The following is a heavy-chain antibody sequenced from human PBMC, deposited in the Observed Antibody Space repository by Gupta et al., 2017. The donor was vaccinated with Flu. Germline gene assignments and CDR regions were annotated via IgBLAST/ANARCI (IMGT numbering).Heavy chain of an antibody. CDR1: GFTFSNYW. CDR2: IKQDGSDK. D-gene: IGHD1-14*01. CDR3: ARDSERGSPGGGMDV. V-gene: IGHV3-7*01. Sequence: QLVESGGGLVQPGGSMILTCAASGFTFSNYWMSWVRQAPGKGLEWVANIKQDGSDKYYADSVEGRFTISRDNARDSLFLQINTLRADDTAVYYCARDSERGSPGGGMDVWGQGTTVTVSS. J-gene: IGHJ6*02.